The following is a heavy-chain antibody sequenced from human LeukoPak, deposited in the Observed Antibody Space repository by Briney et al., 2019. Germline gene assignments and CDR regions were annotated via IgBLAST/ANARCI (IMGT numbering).Heavy chain of an antibody. V-gene: IGHV4-39*01. J-gene: IGHJ4*02. CDR2: THYSGII. CDR3: VRIYYDSSGYYLTDYYFDS. D-gene: IGHD3-22*01. CDR1: GDSISSSSYH. Sequence: SETLSLSCTASGDSISSSSYHWGWIRQPPGRGLEWVASTHYSGIIYYSPSLKSRVTVSVDTSRNRFSLQLSSVTAADTAVYYCVRIYYDSSGYYLTDYYFDSWGQGTLVTVSS.